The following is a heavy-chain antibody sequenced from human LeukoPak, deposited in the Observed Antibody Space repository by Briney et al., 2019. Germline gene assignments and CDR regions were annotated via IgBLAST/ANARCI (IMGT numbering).Heavy chain of an antibody. D-gene: IGHD6-13*01. V-gene: IGHV4-34*01. CDR3: ARQGSSWYGMSWFDP. CDR1: GGSFSGYY. CDR2: INHSGST. J-gene: IGHJ5*02. Sequence: SETLSLTCAVYGGSFSGYYWSWIRQPPGKGLEWIGEINHSGSTNYNPSLKSRVTISVDTSKNQFSLKLSSVTAADTAVYYCARQGSSWYGMSWFDPWGQGTLVTVSS.